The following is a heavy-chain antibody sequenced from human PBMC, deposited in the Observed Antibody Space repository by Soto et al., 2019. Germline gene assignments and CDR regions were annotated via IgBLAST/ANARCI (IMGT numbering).Heavy chain of an antibody. Sequence: SETLSLTCTVSGGSISSGDYYWSWIRQPPGKGLEWIGYIYYSGSTYYNPPLKSRVTISVDTSKNQFSLKLSSVTAADTAVYYCARDSSNTAMGSSYYYYGMDVWGQGTTVTVSS. CDR2: IYYSGST. D-gene: IGHD5-18*01. CDR3: ARDSSNTAMGSSYYYYGMDV. CDR1: GGSISSGDYY. V-gene: IGHV4-30-4*01. J-gene: IGHJ6*02.